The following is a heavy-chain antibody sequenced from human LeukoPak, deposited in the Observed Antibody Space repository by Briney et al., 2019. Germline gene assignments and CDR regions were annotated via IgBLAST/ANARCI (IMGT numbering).Heavy chain of an antibody. CDR3: ARVISGSLYY. CDR1: GYTFTGYY. CDR2: INPNSGGT. D-gene: IGHD1-26*01. Sequence: GASVKVSCKASGYTFTGYYIHWVRQAPRQGLEWMGWINPNSGGTNYAQNFQGRVTMTRDTSISTAYMELSRLRSDDTAVYYCARVISGSLYYWGQGTLVTVSS. V-gene: IGHV1-2*02. J-gene: IGHJ4*02.